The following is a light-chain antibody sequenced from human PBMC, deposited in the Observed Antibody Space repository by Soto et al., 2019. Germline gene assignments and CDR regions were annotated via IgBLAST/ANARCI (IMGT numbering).Light chain of an antibody. Sequence: EIVLTQSPATLSLSPGERATLSCRASQSVSSYLAWYQQKPGQAPRLLIYDASHRATGIPTRFSGSGSGTEFTLTISSLEPEDFAVDYCQQRSNWPPEVTFGPGTKVDIK. CDR1: QSVSSY. CDR3: QQRSNWPPEVT. V-gene: IGKV3-11*01. J-gene: IGKJ3*01. CDR2: DAS.